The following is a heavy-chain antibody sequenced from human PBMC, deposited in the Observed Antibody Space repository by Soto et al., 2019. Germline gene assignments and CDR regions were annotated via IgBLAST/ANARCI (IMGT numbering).Heavy chain of an antibody. V-gene: IGHV1-69*13. Sequence: SVKVSCKASGGTFSSYAISWVRQAPGQGLEWMGGIIPIFGTANYAQKFQGRVTITADESTSIAYMELSSLRSEDTAVYYCATYPAAGTDYWGQGTLVTVSS. CDR2: IIPIFGTA. CDR1: GGTFSSYA. D-gene: IGHD6-13*01. CDR3: ATYPAAGTDY. J-gene: IGHJ4*02.